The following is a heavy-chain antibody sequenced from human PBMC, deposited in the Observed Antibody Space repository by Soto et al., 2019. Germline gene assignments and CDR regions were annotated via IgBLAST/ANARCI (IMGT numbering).Heavy chain of an antibody. V-gene: IGHV3-64D*06. Sequence: EVQLVESGGGLVQPGGSLRVSCSASGFTFSSFSMHWVRQAPGKGLEYVSGISSNGFTTYYADSVKGRFTISRDNSKNTLYLQMSSLRPEDTAVHYCVHPRSTVIIPPHWGQGTLVTVS. CDR1: GFTFSSFS. J-gene: IGHJ4*02. CDR3: VHPRSTVIIPPH. CDR2: ISSNGFTT. D-gene: IGHD4-17*01.